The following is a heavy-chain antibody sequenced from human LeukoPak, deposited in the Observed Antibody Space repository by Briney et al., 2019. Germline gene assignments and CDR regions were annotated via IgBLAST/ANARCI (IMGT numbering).Heavy chain of an antibody. D-gene: IGHD3-10*01. Sequence: SGGSLRLFCAASGFTFSSYGMHWVRQAPGKGLEWVAVIWYDGSNKYYADSVKGRFTISRDNSKNTLYLQMNSLRGEDTAVYYCASGLWFGELRYYYYGMDVWGKGTTVTVSS. CDR1: GFTFSSYG. CDR3: ASGLWFGELRYYYYGMDV. CDR2: IWYDGSNK. J-gene: IGHJ6*04. V-gene: IGHV3-33*01.